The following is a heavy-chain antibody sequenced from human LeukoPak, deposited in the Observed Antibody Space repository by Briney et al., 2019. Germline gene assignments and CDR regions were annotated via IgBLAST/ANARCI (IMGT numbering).Heavy chain of an antibody. J-gene: IGHJ4*02. D-gene: IGHD3-16*01. CDR2: SRDRANSYTT. CDR1: GLTFSDHY. CDR3: ANFFGKNFGF. Sequence: GGSLRLSCAASGLTFSDHYMDWVRQAPGKGLEWVGRSRDRANSYTTDYATSVEGRFTISRDDSRKSLYLQMNSLKTEDTAVYYCANFFGKNFGFWGQGTLVPVSS. V-gene: IGHV3-72*01.